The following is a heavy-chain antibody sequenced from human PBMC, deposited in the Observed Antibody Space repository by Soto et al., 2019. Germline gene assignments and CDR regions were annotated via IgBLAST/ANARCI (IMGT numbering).Heavy chain of an antibody. CDR1: GFTFSSYS. V-gene: IGHV3-48*02. CDR3: ARDLAAAGTLEYYFDY. Sequence: GGSLRLSCAASGFTFSSYSMNWVRQAPGKGLEWVSYISSSSSTIYYADSVKGRFTISRDNARNSLYLQMNSLRDEDTAVYYCARDLAAAGTLEYYFDYWGQGTLVTVSS. J-gene: IGHJ4*02. D-gene: IGHD6-13*01. CDR2: ISSSSSTI.